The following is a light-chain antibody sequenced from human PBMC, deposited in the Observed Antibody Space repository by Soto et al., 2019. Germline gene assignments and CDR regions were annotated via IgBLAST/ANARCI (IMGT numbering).Light chain of an antibody. J-gene: IGKJ1*01. V-gene: IGKV1-5*01. Sequence: DLPMTQSPSKLSASVGDRATIACRGINSIRRWLACYQQKPGQAPKLLGFDASTLARGVPSRFRGRGSETEFSLTISSLQQDEFATYYCRQYNSYSPATFGQGTKVDIK. CDR3: RQYNSYSPAT. CDR2: DAS. CDR1: NSIRRW.